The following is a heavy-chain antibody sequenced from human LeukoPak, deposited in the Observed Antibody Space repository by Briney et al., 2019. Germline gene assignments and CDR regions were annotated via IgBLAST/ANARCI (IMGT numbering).Heavy chain of an antibody. V-gene: IGHV4-34*01. CDR2: INHSGST. J-gene: IGHJ4*02. Sequence: PSETLSLTCSVSGGSISSHFWTWIRQPPGKGLEWIGEINHSGSTNYNPSLKSRVTISVDTSKNQFSLKLSSVTAADTAVYYCARHSGDYVWGSYRSKFDYWGQGTLVTVSS. CDR3: ARHSGDYVWGSYRSKFDY. CDR1: GGSISSHF. D-gene: IGHD3-16*02.